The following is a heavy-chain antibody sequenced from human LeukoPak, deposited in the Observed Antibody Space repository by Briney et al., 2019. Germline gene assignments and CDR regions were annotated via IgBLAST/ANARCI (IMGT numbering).Heavy chain of an antibody. V-gene: IGHV1-18*01. D-gene: IGHD3-10*01. J-gene: IGHJ4*02. CDR2: ISAYNGNT. Sequence: ASVKVSCKASGYTFTSYGISWVRQAPGQGLEWMGWISAYNGNTNYAQKLQGRVTMTTDTSTSTAYMELRSLRSDDTAVYYCARDPNYYGSGSYYNVGFFVLWGQGTLVTVSS. CDR1: GYTFTSYG. CDR3: ARDPNYYGSGSYYNVGFFVL.